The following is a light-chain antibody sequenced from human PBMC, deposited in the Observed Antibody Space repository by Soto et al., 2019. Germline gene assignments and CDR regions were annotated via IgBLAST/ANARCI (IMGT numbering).Light chain of an antibody. Sequence: DIQMTQSPSTLSASVGDRVTITCRASQGISGWLAWYQQKAGKAPRLLIFDASSLMSGVPSRFSGSGSGTDFTLTISSLQPEDFATYYCQQANSFPLTFGPGTKVDI. CDR3: QQANSFPLT. V-gene: IGKV1-12*01. J-gene: IGKJ1*01. CDR2: DAS. CDR1: QGISGW.